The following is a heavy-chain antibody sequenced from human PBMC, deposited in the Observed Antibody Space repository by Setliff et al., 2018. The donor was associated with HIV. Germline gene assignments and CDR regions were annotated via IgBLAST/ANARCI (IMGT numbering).Heavy chain of an antibody. CDR2: MYYSGST. D-gene: IGHD5-18*01. J-gene: IGHJ4*02. CDR3: ARVFVDTAVLRVLEYYFDS. Sequence: SETLSLTCTVSGGSISSSSHYWGWVRQPPGKGLEWIGSMYYSGSTYYTLSLKSRITISLETSKNPFSLRMRSVTAADTAVYYCARVFVDTAVLRVLEYYFDSWGRGTLVTVSS. V-gene: IGHV4-39*07. CDR1: GGSISSSSHY.